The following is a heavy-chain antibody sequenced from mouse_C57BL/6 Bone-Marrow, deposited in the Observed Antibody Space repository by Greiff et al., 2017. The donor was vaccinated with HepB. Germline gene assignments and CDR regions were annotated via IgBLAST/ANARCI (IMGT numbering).Heavy chain of an antibody. CDR1: GYTFTTYP. D-gene: IGHD1-1*01. CDR3: ARAGGSSSWFAY. V-gene: IGHV1-47*01. J-gene: IGHJ3*01. CDR2: FHPYNDDT. Sequence: VQVVESGAELVKPGASVKMSCKASGYTFTTYPIEWMKQNHGKSLEWIGNFHPYNDDTKYNEKFKGKATLTVEKSSSTVYLELSRLTSDDSAVYYCARAGGSSSWFAYWGQGTLVTVSA.